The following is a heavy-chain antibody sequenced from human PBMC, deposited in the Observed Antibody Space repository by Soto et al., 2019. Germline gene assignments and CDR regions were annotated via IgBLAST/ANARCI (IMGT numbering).Heavy chain of an antibody. D-gene: IGHD3-16*01. CDR2: IWYDGSKK. CDR1: GFTFSGYG. J-gene: IGHJ4*02. CDR3: ARNRGGGFESDY. V-gene: IGHV3-33*01. Sequence: QVQLVESGGGVVQPGRSLRLSCAASGFTFSGYGMHWVRQAPGKGLEWVAVIWYDGSKKYYADSVKGRFTISRDISKNTVYLERNSLRAEDTAVYYCARNRGGGFESDYWGQGTLVTVSS.